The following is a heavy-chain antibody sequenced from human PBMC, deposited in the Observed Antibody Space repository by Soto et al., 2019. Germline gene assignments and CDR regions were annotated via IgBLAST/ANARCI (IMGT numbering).Heavy chain of an antibody. CDR2: IKSKTAGGTT. V-gene: IGHV3-15*01. J-gene: IGHJ4*02. CDR3: TSLYYGH. Sequence: GSLRLSCAASEFTFTNAWMSWVRQAPGKGLECVGRIKSKTAGGTTDYAAPVQGRFTISRDESRNTLYLQMNSLKTEDTAVYYCTSLYYGHWGQGTLVTVSS. D-gene: IGHD4-17*01. CDR1: EFTFTNAW.